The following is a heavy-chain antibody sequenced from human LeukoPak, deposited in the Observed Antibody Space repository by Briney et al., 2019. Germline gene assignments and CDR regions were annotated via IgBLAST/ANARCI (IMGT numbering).Heavy chain of an antibody. CDR2: IYSGDSDT. J-gene: IGHJ4*02. D-gene: IGHD6-19*01. CDR3: ARLPIFGSGWYFDY. CDR1: GYIFTTYW. V-gene: IGHV5-51*01. Sequence: GESLKISWKCSGYIFTTYWIGWVRPMPGKGLGWVWIIYSGDSDTRYRPSFQGQVTISADKSISTAYLQWSSLKASDTAMYYCARLPIFGSGWYFDYWGQGTLVTVSS.